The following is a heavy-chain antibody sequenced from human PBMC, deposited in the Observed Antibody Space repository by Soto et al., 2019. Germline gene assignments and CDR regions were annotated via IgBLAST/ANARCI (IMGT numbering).Heavy chain of an antibody. CDR1: GYTFTSYY. CDR3: GRAPSYYYASSGYDLYYYYGIDV. V-gene: IGHV1-46*01. J-gene: IGHJ6*02. Sequence: QVQLVQSGAEVKKPGASVKVSCKASGYTFTSYYMHWVRQAPGQGLEWMGIINPLGGSTSYAQKFQVRLTMTRATSTSTGYMELGSLRSEDTAVYYCGRAPSYYYASSGYDLYYYYGIDVWGQGTTVTFSS. D-gene: IGHD3-22*01. CDR2: INPLGGST.